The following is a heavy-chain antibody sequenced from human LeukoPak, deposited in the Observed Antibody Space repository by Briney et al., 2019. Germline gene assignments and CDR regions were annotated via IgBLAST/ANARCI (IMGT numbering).Heavy chain of an antibody. CDR2: IKSNTDGGTT. CDR3: TTDIRWELPPFDY. J-gene: IGHJ4*02. CDR1: GVTFSNAW. V-gene: IGHV3-15*01. Sequence: GGSLRLSCAASGVTFSNAWMSWVRQPPGKGLEWVGRIKSNTDGGTTDYAAPVKGRFTISRDDSKNTLYLQVESLKTEDTAVYYCTTDIRWELPPFDYWGQGTLVTVSS. D-gene: IGHD1-26*01.